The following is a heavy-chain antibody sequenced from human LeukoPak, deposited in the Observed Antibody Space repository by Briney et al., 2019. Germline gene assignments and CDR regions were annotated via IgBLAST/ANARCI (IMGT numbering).Heavy chain of an antibody. Sequence: PGGSLRLSRASSRFTVSSKYMRWVRQAPGQGLKWVSVIYSGGSTYYADSVQGRFTISGDNSKNTLYLQMNSLRAEDTAVYYCARQVGASYYFDYWGQGTLVTVSS. CDR1: RFTVSSKY. V-gene: IGHV3-53*01. CDR3: ARQVGASYYFDY. D-gene: IGHD1-26*01. J-gene: IGHJ4*02. CDR2: IYSGGST.